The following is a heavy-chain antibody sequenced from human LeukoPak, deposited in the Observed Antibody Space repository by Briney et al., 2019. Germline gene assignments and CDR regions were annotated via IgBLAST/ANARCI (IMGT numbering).Heavy chain of an antibody. Sequence: GGSLRLSCAASGFTFSSYAMSWVRQAPGKGLEWVSAISGSGGSTYYADSVKGRFTISRDNSKNTLYLQMNSLRAEDTAVYYCAKDVLVDYDILTGSLDYWGQGTLVTVSS. D-gene: IGHD3-9*01. CDR3: AKDVLVDYDILTGSLDY. J-gene: IGHJ4*02. V-gene: IGHV3-23*01. CDR1: GFTFSSYA. CDR2: ISGSGGST.